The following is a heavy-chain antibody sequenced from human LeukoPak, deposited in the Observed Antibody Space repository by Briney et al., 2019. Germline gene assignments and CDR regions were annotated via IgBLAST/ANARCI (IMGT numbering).Heavy chain of an antibody. CDR1: GFSSTSDW. CDR3: ARVGVVTAAFDI. Sequence: GGSLRLSCVASGFSSTSDWMTWVRQAPGKRLEWVANMKYDGSGIHYVDSVKGRFTISRDNARHSVYLQMNSLRAEDTAVYYCARVGVVTAAFDIWGQGTMVTVSS. CDR2: MKYDGSGI. V-gene: IGHV3-7*01. J-gene: IGHJ3*02. D-gene: IGHD3-3*01.